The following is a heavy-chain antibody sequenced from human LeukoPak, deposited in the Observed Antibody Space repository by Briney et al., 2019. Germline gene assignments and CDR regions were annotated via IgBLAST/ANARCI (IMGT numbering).Heavy chain of an antibody. Sequence: PSETLSLTCTVSGDSISSSNHYWAWIRQPPGKGLEWIGTIYYSGSTYYYPSLKSRVTISVDTSKNQFSLKLSSVTAADTAVYYCARAHGPPNYDFWSGYSAYYYYYYTDVWGKGTTVTVSS. D-gene: IGHD3-3*01. CDR2: IYYSGST. V-gene: IGHV4-39*07. CDR1: GDSISSSNHY. J-gene: IGHJ6*03. CDR3: ARAHGPPNYDFWSGYSAYYYYYYTDV.